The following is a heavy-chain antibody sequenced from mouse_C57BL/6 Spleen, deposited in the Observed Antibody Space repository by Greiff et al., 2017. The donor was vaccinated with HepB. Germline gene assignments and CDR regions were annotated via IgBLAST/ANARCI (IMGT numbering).Heavy chain of an antibody. CDR2: ISSGSSTI. CDR3: AKIYYDYDEDWYFDV. D-gene: IGHD2-4*01. Sequence: EVMLVESGGGLVKPGGSLKLSCAASGFTFSDYGMHWVRQAPEKGLEWVAYISSGSSTIYYADTVKGRFPISRDNAKNTLFLQMTSLRSEDTAMYYCAKIYYDYDEDWYFDVWGTGTTVTVSS. J-gene: IGHJ1*03. CDR1: GFTFSDYG. V-gene: IGHV5-17*01.